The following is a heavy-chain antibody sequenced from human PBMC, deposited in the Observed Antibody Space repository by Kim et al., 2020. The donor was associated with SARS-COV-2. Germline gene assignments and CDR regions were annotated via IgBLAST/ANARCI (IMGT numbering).Heavy chain of an antibody. CDR2: ISNNGVNT. J-gene: IGHJ4*02. Sequence: GGSLRLSCAASGFTFSSSAMSWVRQAPGKGLEWVSSISNNGVNTYYADSVKGRFTISRDNSKNTLYLQMNSLRAEDTAVYFCAKRGSSMGCFDYWGQGTLVTVSS. V-gene: IGHV3-23*01. CDR3: AKRGSSMGCFDY. CDR1: GFTFSSSA. D-gene: IGHD6-13*01.